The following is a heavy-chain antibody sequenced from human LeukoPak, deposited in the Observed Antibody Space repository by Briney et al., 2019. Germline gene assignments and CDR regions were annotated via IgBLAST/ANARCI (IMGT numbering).Heavy chain of an antibody. J-gene: IGHJ4*02. CDR3: VRGTGY. CDR1: GFTFSTYV. CDR2: ISSNGDNT. Sequence: GGSLRLSCSVSGFTFSTYVMHWVRQAPGKGLEYVSAISSNGDNTYYADSVKGRFTISRDNSKNTLYLQMSSLRADDTTVYYCVRGTGYWGQGTLVTVSS. V-gene: IGHV3-64D*06.